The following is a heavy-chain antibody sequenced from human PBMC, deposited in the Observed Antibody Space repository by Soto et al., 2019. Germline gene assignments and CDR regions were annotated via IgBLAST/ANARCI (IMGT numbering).Heavy chain of an antibody. CDR3: AKVPIGTGTTGWAFDY. J-gene: IGHJ4*02. D-gene: IGHD1-1*01. CDR2: ISGSGGST. V-gene: IGHV3-23*01. Sequence: GGSLRLSCAASGFTFSSYAMSWVRQAPGKGLEWVSAISGSGGSTYYADSVKGRFTISRDNSKNTLYLQMNSLRAEDTAVYYCAKVPIGTGTTGWAFDYWGQGTLVTVSS. CDR1: GFTFSSYA.